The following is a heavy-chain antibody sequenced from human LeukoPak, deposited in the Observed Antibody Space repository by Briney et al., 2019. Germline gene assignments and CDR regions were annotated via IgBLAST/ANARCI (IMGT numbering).Heavy chain of an antibody. CDR1: GGTFSSYA. Sequence: SVKVSCKASGGTFSSYAISWVRQAPGQGLEWMGRIIPILGIANYAQKFQGRVTITADKSTSTAYMELSSLRSEDTAVYYCARVSASKGYYDSSGHSFDYWGQGTLVTVSS. V-gene: IGHV1-69*04. CDR3: ARVSASKGYYDSSGHSFDY. J-gene: IGHJ4*02. CDR2: IIPILGIA. D-gene: IGHD3-22*01.